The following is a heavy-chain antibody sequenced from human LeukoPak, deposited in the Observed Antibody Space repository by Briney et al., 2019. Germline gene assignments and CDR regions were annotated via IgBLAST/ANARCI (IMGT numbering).Heavy chain of an antibody. V-gene: IGHV3-7*01. CDR2: IKQGGSEK. CDR3: TREAAAGIDY. J-gene: IGHJ4*02. CDR1: GFTFSTYW. Sequence: GGSLRLSCAASGFTFSTYWMSWVRQAPGKGLEWVANIKQGGSEKYYLDSVKGRSTISRDNAKNSLYLQMNSLRAEDTAVYFCTREAAAGIDYWGQGTLVTVSS. D-gene: IGHD6-13*01.